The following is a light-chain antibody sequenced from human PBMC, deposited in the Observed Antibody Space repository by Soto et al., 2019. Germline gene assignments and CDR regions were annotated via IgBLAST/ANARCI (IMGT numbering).Light chain of an antibody. CDR2: GND. CDR3: GAWDGSLNALFV. J-gene: IGLJ1*01. CDR1: TSNIGSNT. Sequence: QSALSQPPPASGTPGQRVTISCSGSTSNIGSNTVNWYQQLPGTAPRLLIYGNDQRPSGVPDRFSGSKSGTSASLAISGLRSEDEADYYCGAWDGSLNALFVFGTGTKVTVL. V-gene: IGLV1-44*01.